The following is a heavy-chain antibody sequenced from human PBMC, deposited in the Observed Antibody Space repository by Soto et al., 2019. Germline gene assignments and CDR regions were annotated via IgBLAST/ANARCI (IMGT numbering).Heavy chain of an antibody. CDR3: AREDKEPAAIGGYYYYYMDV. V-gene: IGHV3-7*01. Sequence: GESLKISCAASGFTFSSYWMSWVRQAPGKGLEWVANIKQDGSEKYYVDSVKGRFTISRDNAKNSLYLQMNSLRAEDTAVYYCAREDKEPAAIGGYYYYYMDVWGKGTTVTVSS. CDR2: IKQDGSEK. J-gene: IGHJ6*03. CDR1: GFTFSSYW. D-gene: IGHD2-2*01.